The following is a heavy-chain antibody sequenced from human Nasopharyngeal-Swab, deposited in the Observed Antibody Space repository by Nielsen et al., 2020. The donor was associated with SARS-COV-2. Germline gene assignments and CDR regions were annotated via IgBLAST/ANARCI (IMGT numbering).Heavy chain of an antibody. D-gene: IGHD3-10*01. CDR1: GSLSSSYY. CDR3: TRDRAGLFGEVLGWFDP. V-gene: IGHV4-59*13. J-gene: IGHJ5*02. CDR2: IYHSGST. Sequence: SDPLSPTFTAPGSLSSSYYWTWSAQPPGKGLEGIGYIYHSGSTSYNPSLKSRDTISVDTSKNQVSLKVSSVTAADTAVYYCTRDRAGLFGEVLGWFDPWGQGTLVTVFS.